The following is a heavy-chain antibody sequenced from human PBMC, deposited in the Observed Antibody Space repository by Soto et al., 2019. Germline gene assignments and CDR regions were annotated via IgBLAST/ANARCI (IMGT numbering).Heavy chain of an antibody. CDR1: GRSFSGYY. D-gene: IGHD3-3*01. CDR2: INHSGST. J-gene: IGHJ6*02. CDR3: ARGVTIFGVVRRNYYYGMDV. V-gene: IGHV4-34*01. Sequence: PSETLSLTCAVYGRSFSGYYWSWIRQPPGKGLEWIGEINHSGSTNYNPSLKSRVTISVDTSKNQFSLKLSSVTAADTAVYYCARGVTIFGVVRRNYYYGMDVWGQGTTVTVSS.